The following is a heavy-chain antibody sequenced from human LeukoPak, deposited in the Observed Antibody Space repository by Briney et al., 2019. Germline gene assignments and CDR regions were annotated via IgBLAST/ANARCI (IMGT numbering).Heavy chain of an antibody. D-gene: IGHD3-22*01. V-gene: IGHV6-1*01. CDR1: GDSVSTNSAT. J-gene: IGHJ4*02. CDR3: TRPSFDSSVSGVVY. CDR2: TYYRSKWSN. Sequence: SQTLSLTCAISGDSVSTNSATWTWLRQSPSRGLEWLGRTYYRSKWSNDYAVSMKSRITINPDTSKNQFSLQLNSVTPEDTAVYYCTRPSFDSSVSGVVYWGQGTLVTVSS.